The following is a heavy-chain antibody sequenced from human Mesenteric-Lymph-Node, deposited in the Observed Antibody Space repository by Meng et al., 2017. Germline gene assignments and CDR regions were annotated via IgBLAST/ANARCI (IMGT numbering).Heavy chain of an antibody. CDR1: GGSISSYY. CDR3: ARICCRGATFDI. J-gene: IGHJ3*02. D-gene: IGHD2-15*01. CDR2: IHDSGST. Sequence: SETLSLTCTVSGGSISSYYWSWIRQPPGKGLEWIAYIHDSGSTNYNPSLKSRVTTSVDTSKNQFPLKLTSVTAADTAVYYCARICCRGATFDIWGQGTMFTVSS. V-gene: IGHV4-59*01.